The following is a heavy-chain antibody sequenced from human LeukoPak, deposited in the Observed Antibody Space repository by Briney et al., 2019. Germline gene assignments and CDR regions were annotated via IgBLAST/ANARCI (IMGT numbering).Heavy chain of an antibody. D-gene: IGHD6-13*01. J-gene: IGHJ6*02. CDR1: GFTVSSNY. CDR3: ARMGSSSRLMYYYYGMDV. CDR2: IYSGGST. V-gene: IGHV3-66*01. Sequence: PGGSLRLSCAASGFTVSSNYMSWVRQAPGKGLEWVSVIYSGGSTYYADSVKGRFTVSRDNSKNTLYLQMNSLRAEDTAVYYCARMGSSSRLMYYYYGMDVWGQGTTVTVSS.